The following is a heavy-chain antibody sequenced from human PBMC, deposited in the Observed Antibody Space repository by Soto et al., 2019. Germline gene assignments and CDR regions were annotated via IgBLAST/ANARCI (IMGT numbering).Heavy chain of an antibody. CDR2: VKDGGHT. V-gene: IGHV4-34*01. CDR1: GGSLSGYY. Sequence: QVQLQQWGAGLLKPSETLSLNCAVTGGSLSGYYWSWIRQPPGKGLEWIGEVKDGGHTNYSPSLRRRVIISSDPSNHQFSLRLNSVTAADTGVYYCARGQEGVVATHWDQGSLVTVSS. J-gene: IGHJ4*02. D-gene: IGHD5-12*01. CDR3: ARGQEGVVATH.